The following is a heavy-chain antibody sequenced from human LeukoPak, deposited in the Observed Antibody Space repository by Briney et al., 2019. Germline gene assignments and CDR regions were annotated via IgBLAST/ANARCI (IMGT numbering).Heavy chain of an antibody. CDR1: GFTFSNYW. V-gene: IGHV3-23*01. D-gene: IGHD1-26*01. CDR2: ISGSGGST. J-gene: IGHJ4*02. Sequence: GGSLRLSCAASGFTFSNYWMHWVRQAPGKGLEWVSAISGSGGSTYYADSVKGRFTISRDNSKNTLYLQMNSLRAEDTAVYYCAKVGATLLHFDYWGQGTLVTVSS. CDR3: AKVGATLLHFDY.